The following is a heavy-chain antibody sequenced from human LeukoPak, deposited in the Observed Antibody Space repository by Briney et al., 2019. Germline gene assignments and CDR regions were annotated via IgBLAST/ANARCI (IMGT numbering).Heavy chain of an antibody. CDR2: VYYSGST. CDR3: ARGEPRIARPGAPSFDL. V-gene: IGHV4-59*01. CDR1: GGSISSYY. D-gene: IGHD6-13*01. J-gene: IGHJ2*01. Sequence: KPSETLSLTCTVSGGSISSYYWQWIRQPPGNRLEWIGYVYYSGSTDYNPSLKSRVTISVDTSKNQFSLKLTSVTAADTAVYYCARGEPRIARPGAPSFDLWGRGTLVTVSS.